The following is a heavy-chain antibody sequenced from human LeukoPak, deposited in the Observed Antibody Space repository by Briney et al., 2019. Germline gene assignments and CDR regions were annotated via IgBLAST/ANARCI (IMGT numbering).Heavy chain of an antibody. CDR3: ASWPDFWSGHYGMDV. D-gene: IGHD3-3*01. CDR1: GFTFSTNA. Sequence: TGGSLRLSCLTSGFTFSTNAMSWVRQAPGKGLEWISGISGSGASTYYADSVTGRFTISRDNSRNTLYLQMNSLRGDDTAVYYCASWPDFWSGHYGMDVWGQGTTVTVSS. V-gene: IGHV3-23*01. CDR2: ISGSGAST. J-gene: IGHJ6*02.